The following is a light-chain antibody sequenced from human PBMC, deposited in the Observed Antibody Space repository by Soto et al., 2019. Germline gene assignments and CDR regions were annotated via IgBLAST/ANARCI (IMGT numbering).Light chain of an antibody. J-gene: IGKJ1*01. CDR1: QSVGSN. Sequence: EMVMTQSPATLSVSPGERATLSCRASQSVGSNLAWYQQRPGQAPRLLIYGASTRATGVPARFSGSGSGTEFTLTISSLQSEDFGIYFCQQYNNWPPDRTFGQGTKVEIK. CDR3: QQYNNWPPDRT. CDR2: GAS. V-gene: IGKV3-15*01.